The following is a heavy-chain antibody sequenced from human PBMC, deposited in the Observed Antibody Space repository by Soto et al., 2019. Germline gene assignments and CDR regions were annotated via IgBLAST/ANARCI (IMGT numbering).Heavy chain of an antibody. Sequence: QITLKESGPTLVKPRETLTLTCTFSGFTLTTNGVGVGWIRQPPGKALEWLALIYWNGDLRYSPSLNNRLTITKDTSKNQVVLTMTDMDPVDTATYYCAHRRVAARQDAFGIWGQGAMVSVSS. CDR3: AHRRVAARQDAFGI. D-gene: IGHD6-6*01. CDR2: IYWNGDL. V-gene: IGHV2-5*01. CDR1: GFTLTTNGVG. J-gene: IGHJ3*02.